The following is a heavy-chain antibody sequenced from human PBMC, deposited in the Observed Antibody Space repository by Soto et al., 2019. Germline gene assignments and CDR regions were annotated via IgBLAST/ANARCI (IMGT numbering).Heavy chain of an antibody. J-gene: IGHJ3*02. CDR2: IYWDDDK. CDR1: GFSLSTSGVG. D-gene: IGHD2-2*01. V-gene: IGHV2-5*02. CDR3: AHRNRHCSSTSCYVVTFDI. Sequence: QITLKESGPTLVKPTQTLTLTCTFSGFSLSTSGVGVGWIRQPPGTALEWLSLIYWDDDKRYSPSLKSRLTITKDTSKNLVVRTMANMDPVDTATYYCAHRNRHCSSTSCYVVTFDIWVQGTMVTVSS.